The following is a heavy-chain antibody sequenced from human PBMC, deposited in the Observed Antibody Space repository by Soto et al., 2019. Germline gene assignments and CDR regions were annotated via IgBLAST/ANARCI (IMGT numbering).Heavy chain of an antibody. V-gene: IGHV1-3*01. CDR2: INADNGNT. CDR1: GYTFNSHA. CDR3: ARGPRNWGVDY. Sequence: ASVKVSCKASGYTFNSHAIHWVRQAPGQRLEWMGWINADNGNTNYAQKLQGRVTMTRDTSKSTAFMELSSLTSEDTAVYYCARGPRNWGVDYWGQGTLVTVSS. D-gene: IGHD7-27*01. J-gene: IGHJ4*02.